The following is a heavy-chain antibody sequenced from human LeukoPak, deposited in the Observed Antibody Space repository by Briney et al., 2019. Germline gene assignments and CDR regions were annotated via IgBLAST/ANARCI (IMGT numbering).Heavy chain of an antibody. D-gene: IGHD6-13*01. J-gene: IGHJ4*02. V-gene: IGHV3-23*01. Sequence: PGGSLRLSCAASGFTFSSYAMSWVRQAPGKGLEWVSAISGSGGSTYYADSVKGRFTVSRDNSKNTLYLQMNSLRAEDTAVYYCAKSRKIAQLAFDYWGQGTLVTVSS. CDR2: ISGSGGST. CDR1: GFTFSSYA. CDR3: AKSRKIAQLAFDY.